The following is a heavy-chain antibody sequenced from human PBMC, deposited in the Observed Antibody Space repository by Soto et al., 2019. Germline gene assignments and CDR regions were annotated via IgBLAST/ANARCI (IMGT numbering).Heavy chain of an antibody. Sequence: QVQLVESGGGVVQPGRSLRLSCAASGFTFSSYGMHSVRQAPGKGLEWVAVISYDGSNKYYADSLKGRFTISRDNSKNTLYLQMNSLRVEDTAVYYCAKGWVYDSSGWSFDYWGQGTLVTVSS. CDR1: GFTFSSYG. J-gene: IGHJ4*02. V-gene: IGHV3-30*18. CDR3: AKGWVYDSSGWSFDY. D-gene: IGHD3-22*01. CDR2: ISYDGSNK.